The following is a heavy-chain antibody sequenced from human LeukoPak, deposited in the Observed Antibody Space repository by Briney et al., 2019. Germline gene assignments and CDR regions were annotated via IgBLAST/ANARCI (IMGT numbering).Heavy chain of an antibody. V-gene: IGHV3-48*03. CDR1: GFTFSAYE. D-gene: IGHD3-22*01. CDR3: ARHVVAVGFDY. Sequence: GGSLRLSCAASGFTFSAYEMNWVRQAPGKGLEWVSYIGSSGSTVYYADSVKGRFTISRDNAQNSLYLQMSSLRAEDAAVYYRARHVVAVGFDYWGQGTLVTVSS. CDR2: IGSSGSTV. J-gene: IGHJ4*02.